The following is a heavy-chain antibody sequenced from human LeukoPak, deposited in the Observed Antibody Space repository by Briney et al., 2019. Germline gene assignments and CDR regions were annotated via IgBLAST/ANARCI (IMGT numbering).Heavy chain of an antibody. CDR1: GFTFSGSA. D-gene: IGHD3-10*01. J-gene: IGHJ4*02. Sequence: ASVKVSCKASGFTFSGSAVQWVRQARGQRLEWLGWIIVDSGKTHYAQKLQERVTITRDMSTNTAYMELSSLRSEDTAVYYCAADSTPMVRGIIIAFGYWGQGTQVTVSS. V-gene: IGHV1-58*01. CDR3: AADSTPMVRGIIIAFGY. CDR2: IIVDSGKT.